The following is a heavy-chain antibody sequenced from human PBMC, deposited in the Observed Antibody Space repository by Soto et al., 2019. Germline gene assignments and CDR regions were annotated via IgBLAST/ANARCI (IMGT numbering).Heavy chain of an antibody. CDR1: GFIFSNYA. V-gene: IGHV3-30*18. CDR2: ISHDGRNK. CDR3: AKLPDTILGLSVDHDAFAL. D-gene: IGHD2-2*01. Sequence: QVQLVESGGGVVQPGKSVRLSCAASGFIFSNYAMHWVRQAPGKGLEWVADISHDGRNKYHADSVGGRFTISRDNSKNTLYLQMDSLTAEDTALYYCAKLPDTILGLSVDHDAFALWGQGTTVTGSS. J-gene: IGHJ3*01.